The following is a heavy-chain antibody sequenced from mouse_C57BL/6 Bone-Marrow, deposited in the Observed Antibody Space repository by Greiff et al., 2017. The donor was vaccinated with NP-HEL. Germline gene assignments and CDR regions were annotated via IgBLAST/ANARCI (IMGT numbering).Heavy chain of an antibody. V-gene: IGHV1-64*01. CDR2: IHPNSGST. CDR3: ARSYDGRWYFDV. Sequence: QVQLQQSGAELVKPGASVKLSCKASGYTFTSYWMHWVKQRPGQGLEWIGMIHPNSGSTNYNEKFKSKATLTVDKSSSTAYMQLSSLTSEDSAVYYCARSYDGRWYFDVWGTGTTVTVSS. CDR1: GYTFTSYW. J-gene: IGHJ1*03. D-gene: IGHD2-3*01.